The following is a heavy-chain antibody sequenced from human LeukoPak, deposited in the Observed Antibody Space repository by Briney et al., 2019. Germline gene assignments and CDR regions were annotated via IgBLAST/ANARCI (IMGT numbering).Heavy chain of an antibody. D-gene: IGHD2-15*01. CDR2: SNPRGGST. V-gene: IGHV1-46*01. CDR3: GRSPAYCSGGTCYGHNWSDP. CDR1: GDTFTSHY. Sequence: ASVKVSCKASGDTFTSHYIHWVRQAPGQGLEWMGISNPRGGSTSHAQKFQGRVTMTTDTSTSTVYMELSSLRSEDTAVYYCGRSPAYCSGGTCYGHNWSDPWGQGTLVAVSS. J-gene: IGHJ5*02.